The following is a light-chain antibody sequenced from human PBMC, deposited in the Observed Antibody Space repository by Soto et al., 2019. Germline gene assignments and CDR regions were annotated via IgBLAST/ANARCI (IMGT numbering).Light chain of an antibody. V-gene: IGKV1-5*03. CDR3: QQYNSYPT. CDR2: KAS. CDR1: QSSSSW. J-gene: IGKJ5*01. Sequence: DIQRTQSPSTLSASVGDRVTITCRASQSSSSWLAWYQQKPGKAPKLLIYKASSLESGVPSRFSGSGSGTEFTLTISSLQPDDFATYYCQQYNSYPTFGQGTRLEIK.